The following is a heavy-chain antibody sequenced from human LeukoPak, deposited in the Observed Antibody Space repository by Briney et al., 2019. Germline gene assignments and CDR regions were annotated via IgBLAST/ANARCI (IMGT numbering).Heavy chain of an antibody. CDR3: AFLIPSGWSY. J-gene: IGHJ1*01. CDR2: IIPILGIA. D-gene: IGHD6-19*01. CDR1: GDTFSSYA. Sequence: SVKVSCKGSGDTFSSYAISWVRQAPGQGLEWMGRIIPILGIANYAQKFQGRVTITADKSTSTAYMELSSLRSEDTAVYYCAFLIPSGWSYWGQGTLVTVSS. V-gene: IGHV1-69*04.